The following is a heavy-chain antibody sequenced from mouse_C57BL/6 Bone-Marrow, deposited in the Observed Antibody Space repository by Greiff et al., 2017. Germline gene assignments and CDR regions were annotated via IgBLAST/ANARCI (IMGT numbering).Heavy chain of an antibody. J-gene: IGHJ2*01. Sequence: EVKLVESGGDLVKPGGSLKLSCAASGFTFSSYGMSWVRQTPDKRLAWVATISSGGSYTYYPDSVKGRFTISRDNAKNTLYLQMSSLKSEDTAMYYCARQNWDYFDYWGQGTTLTVSS. D-gene: IGHD4-1*01. V-gene: IGHV5-6*01. CDR1: GFTFSSYG. CDR3: ARQNWDYFDY. CDR2: ISSGGSYT.